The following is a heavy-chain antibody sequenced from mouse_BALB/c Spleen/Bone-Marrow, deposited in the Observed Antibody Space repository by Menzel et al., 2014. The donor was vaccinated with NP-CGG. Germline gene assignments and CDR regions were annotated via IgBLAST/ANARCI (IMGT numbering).Heavy chain of an antibody. CDR3: ARQITTVDYAMDY. D-gene: IGHD1-1*01. V-gene: IGHV1-7*01. J-gene: IGHJ4*01. Sequence: QVQLQQSGAELAKPGASVKMSCKASGYIFTSYWMHWVKQRPGQGLEWIGYINPSTGYTEYNQKFKDKATLTADKSSSTAYMQLSSLTSEDSAVYYCARQITTVDYAMDYWGQGTSVTVSS. CDR2: INPSTGYT. CDR1: GYIFTSYW.